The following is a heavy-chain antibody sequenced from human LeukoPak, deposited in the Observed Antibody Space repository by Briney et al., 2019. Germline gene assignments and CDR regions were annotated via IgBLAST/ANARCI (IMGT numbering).Heavy chain of an antibody. J-gene: IGHJ5*02. CDR3: ARDHLYCGGDCYSGSFDP. Sequence: PGGSLRLSCAASGFTFSSYSMNWVRQAPGKGLEWVSSISSSSSYIYYADSVKGRFTTSRDNAKNSLYLQMNSLRAEDTAVYYCARDHLYCGGDCYSGSFDPWGQGTLVTVSS. V-gene: IGHV3-21*01. CDR1: GFTFSSYS. D-gene: IGHD2-21*02. CDR2: ISSSSSYI.